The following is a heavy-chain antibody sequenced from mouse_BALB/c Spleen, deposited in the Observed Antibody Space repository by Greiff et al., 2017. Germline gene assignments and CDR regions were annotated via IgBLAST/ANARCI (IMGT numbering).Heavy chain of an antibody. J-gene: IGHJ4*01. CDR2: IHYSGST. CDR3: ARDDLPYAMDY. CDR1: GYSITSGYS. D-gene: IGHD2-4*01. Sequence: EVKLQESGPGLVKPSQSLSLTCTVTGYSITSGYSWHWILQFPGNKLEWMGYIHYSGSTNYNPSLKSRISITRDTSKNPFFLQLKSVTTEDTATYYCARDDLPYAMDYWGQGTSVTVSS. V-gene: IGHV3-1*02.